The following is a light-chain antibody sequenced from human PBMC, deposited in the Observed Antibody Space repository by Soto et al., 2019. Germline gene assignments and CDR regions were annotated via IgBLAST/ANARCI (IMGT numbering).Light chain of an antibody. CDR2: NAF. Sequence: EIVLTQSPGTLSLSPGERTTLSCRASQSVGNNYLAWYQQKPGQAPRLLIYNAFNRATGIPGRFSGSGSGTDFTLSISSLEPEDFAVYYCHQYAYSPQTFGQGTRLEIK. J-gene: IGKJ5*01. CDR3: HQYAYSPQT. V-gene: IGKV3-20*01. CDR1: QSVGNNY.